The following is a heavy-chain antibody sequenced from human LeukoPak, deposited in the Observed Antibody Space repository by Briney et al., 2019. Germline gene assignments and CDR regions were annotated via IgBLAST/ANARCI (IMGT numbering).Heavy chain of an antibody. CDR2: ISNSGDAT. V-gene: IGHV3-23*01. D-gene: IGHD1-1*01. J-gene: IGHJ4*02. CDR3: AKAPPYTKYSDY. CDR1: GFIFSNYA. Sequence: QAGGSLRLSCAGSGFIFSNYAMSWVRQAPGQGLEWVSTISNSGDATFYADAVKGRFTISRDNSKNTLYLQMYSLRAEDTAIYYCAKAPPYTKYSDYWGQGTLLTVSS.